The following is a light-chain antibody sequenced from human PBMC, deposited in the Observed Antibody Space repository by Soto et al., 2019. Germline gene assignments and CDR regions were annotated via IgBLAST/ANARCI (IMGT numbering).Light chain of an antibody. Sequence: IVLTQSPGTLSLSPGERATLSCRASQTVSSNYLAWYQQKPGQAPRLLIYGASNRATGMPDRFSGSGSGTDFTITSSRLEPEDFAVYFCQQYGSSPPTFGQGTRLEIK. CDR2: GAS. CDR1: QTVSSNY. V-gene: IGKV3-20*01. J-gene: IGKJ5*01. CDR3: QQYGSSPPT.